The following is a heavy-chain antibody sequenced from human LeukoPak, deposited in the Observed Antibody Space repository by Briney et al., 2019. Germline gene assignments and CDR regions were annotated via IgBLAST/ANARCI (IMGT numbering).Heavy chain of an antibody. V-gene: IGHV4-59*01. CDR3: ASRLSSGWYGGHDY. Sequence: SETLSLTCAVSGASISSYYWSWIRRPPGKGLEWIAFIYYSGSTNYNPSLKSRVTISVDTSKNQFSLKLSSVTAADTAVYYCASRLSSGWYGGHDYWGQGTLVTVSS. CDR2: IYYSGST. J-gene: IGHJ4*02. D-gene: IGHD6-19*01. CDR1: GASISSYY.